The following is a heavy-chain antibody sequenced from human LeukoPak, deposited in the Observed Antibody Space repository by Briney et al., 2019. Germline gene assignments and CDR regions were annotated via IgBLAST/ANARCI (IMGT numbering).Heavy chain of an antibody. CDR2: IYTSGST. CDR1: GGSISRYY. J-gene: IGHJ6*02. Sequence: SETLSLTCTVSGGSISRYYWSWIRQPAGKGLEWIGRIYTSGSTNYNPSLKSRVTMSVDTSKNQFSLKLSSVTAADTAVYYCARGKLYTGCSGGSRYTIRYYYYGIDVWGQGTTVTVSS. V-gene: IGHV4-4*07. D-gene: IGHD2-15*01. CDR3: ARGKLYTGCSGGSRYTIRYYYYGIDV.